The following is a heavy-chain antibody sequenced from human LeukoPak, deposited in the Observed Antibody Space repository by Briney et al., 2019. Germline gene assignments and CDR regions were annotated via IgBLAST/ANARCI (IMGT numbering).Heavy chain of an antibody. J-gene: IGHJ3*02. CDR2: IYYSGST. D-gene: IGHD3-22*01. CDR1: GGSISSSSYY. V-gene: IGHV4-39*01. CDR3: ARLGRTTVTTNTMIVVATDAFDI. Sequence: PSETLSLTCTVSGGSISSSSYYWGWIRQPPGKGLEWIGSIYYSGSTYYNPSLKSRVTISVDTSKNQFSLKLSSVTAADTAVYYCARLGRTTVTTNTMIVVATDAFDIWGQGTMVTVSS.